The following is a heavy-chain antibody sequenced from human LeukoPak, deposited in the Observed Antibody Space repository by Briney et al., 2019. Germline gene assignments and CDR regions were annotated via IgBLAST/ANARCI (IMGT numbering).Heavy chain of an antibody. CDR3: AKRGVVIRVILVGFHKEAYYFDS. CDR2: ISDSGGRT. D-gene: IGHD3-22*01. J-gene: IGHJ4*02. V-gene: IGHV3-23*01. CDR1: GITLSNYG. Sequence: PGGSLSLSCAVSGITLSNYGMSWVRQAPGKGLEWVAGISDSGGRTNYADSVKGRFTISRDNPKNPLYLQMNSLRAEDTAVYFCAKRGVVIRVILVGFHKEAYYFDSWGQGALVTVSS.